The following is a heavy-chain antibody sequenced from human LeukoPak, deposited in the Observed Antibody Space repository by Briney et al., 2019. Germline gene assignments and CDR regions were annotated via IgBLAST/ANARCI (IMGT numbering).Heavy chain of an antibody. Sequence: ASVTVSCTASGGTFSSYAISWVRQAPGQGLEWMGGIIPIFGTANYAQKFQGRVTITADESTSTAYMELSSLRSEDTAVYYCARDSVAARGSWFDPWGQGTLVTVSS. CDR3: ARDSVAARGSWFDP. CDR2: IIPIFGTA. CDR1: GGTFSSYA. J-gene: IGHJ5*02. V-gene: IGHV1-69*13. D-gene: IGHD6-13*01.